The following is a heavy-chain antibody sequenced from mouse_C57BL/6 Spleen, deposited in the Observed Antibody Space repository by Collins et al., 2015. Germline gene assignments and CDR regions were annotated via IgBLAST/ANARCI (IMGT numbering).Heavy chain of an antibody. Sequence: EVQLVESGGGLVKPGGSLKLSCAASGFAFSSYDMSWVRQTPEKRLEWVAYISSGGGSTYYPDTVKGRFTISRDNAKNTLYLQMSSLKSEDTAMYYCARQYGDYWGQGTTLTVSS. D-gene: IGHD2-10*02. CDR1: GFAFSSYD. CDR2: ISSGGGST. J-gene: IGHJ2*01. V-gene: IGHV5-12-1*01. CDR3: ARQYGDY.